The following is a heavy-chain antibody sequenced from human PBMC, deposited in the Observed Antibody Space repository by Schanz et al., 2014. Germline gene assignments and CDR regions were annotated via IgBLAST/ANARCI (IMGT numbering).Heavy chain of an antibody. D-gene: IGHD3-10*01. CDR1: GASVSSFY. CDR2: VYATGRT. V-gene: IGHV4-4*07. J-gene: IGHJ5*02. Sequence: QVQLQESGPGLVKPSETLSLTCAVSGASVSSFYWSWIRQPAGKGLEWIGHVYATGRTKYNPSLTRRVPMSLDTSQKQISLKLTSVTAADTAVYYCARTLVNGSRKWFVPWGPGTQVTVSS. CDR3: ARTLVNGSRKWFVP.